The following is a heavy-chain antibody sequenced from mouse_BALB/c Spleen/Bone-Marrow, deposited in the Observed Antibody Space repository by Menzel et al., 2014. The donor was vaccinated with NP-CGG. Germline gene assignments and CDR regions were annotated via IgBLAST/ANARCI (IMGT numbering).Heavy chain of an antibody. CDR3: ARSRGYYVDY. CDR1: GYAFSGYW. V-gene: IGHV1-80*01. CDR2: IYPGDGDT. J-gene: IGHJ2*01. Sequence: LVESGAELVRPGSSVKISCKASGYAFSGYWMNWVKQRPGQGLEWIGQIYPGDGDTNYNGKFKGKATLTADKSSSTAYMQLSSLTSEDSAVYFCARSRGYYVDYWGQGTTLTVSS.